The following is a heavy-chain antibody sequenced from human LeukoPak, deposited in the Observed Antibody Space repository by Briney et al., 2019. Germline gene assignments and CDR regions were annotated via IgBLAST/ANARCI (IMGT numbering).Heavy chain of an antibody. Sequence: GGSLRLSCAASGFTFSSYDMHWVRHATGKGLEWVSAIGTAGDTYYPGSVKGRFTISREDAKNSLYLQMNSLRAGDTAVYYCARAGHYYMDVWGKGTTVTISS. CDR1: GFTFSSYD. D-gene: IGHD3-10*01. CDR2: IGTAGDT. V-gene: IGHV3-13*01. J-gene: IGHJ6*03. CDR3: ARAGHYYMDV.